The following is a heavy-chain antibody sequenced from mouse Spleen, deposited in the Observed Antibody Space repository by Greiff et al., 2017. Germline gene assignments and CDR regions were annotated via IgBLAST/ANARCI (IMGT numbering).Heavy chain of an antibody. Sequence: EVQGVESGGGLVKLGGSLKLSCAASGFTFSSYAMSWVRQTPEKRLEWVATISSGGGNTYYPDSVKGRFTISRDNAKNTLYLQMSSLKSEDTAMYYCARLPFYGYAMDYWGQGTSVTVSS. CDR1: GFTFSSYA. J-gene: IGHJ4*01. CDR2: ISSGGGNT. V-gene: IGHV5-9-3*01. CDR3: ARLPFYGYAMDY. D-gene: IGHD2-10*01.